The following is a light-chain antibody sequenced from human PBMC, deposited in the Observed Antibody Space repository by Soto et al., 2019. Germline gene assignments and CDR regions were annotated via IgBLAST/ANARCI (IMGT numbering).Light chain of an antibody. J-gene: IGLJ3*02. Sequence: QSALTQPASVSGSPGQSITISCTGTSNDVGGYNFVSWYQQHPGTAPKLMIYEVTNRPSGVSNRFSGSKSGNTPSLTISGLQAEDEADYYCSSYTSSATRVFGGGPKVTVL. CDR1: SNDVGGYNF. CDR2: EVT. CDR3: SSYTSSATRV. V-gene: IGLV2-14*01.